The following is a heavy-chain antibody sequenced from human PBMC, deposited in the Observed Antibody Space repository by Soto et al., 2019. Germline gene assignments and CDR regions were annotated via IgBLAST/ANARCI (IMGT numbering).Heavy chain of an antibody. J-gene: IGHJ5*02. V-gene: IGHV5-10-1*01. CDR1: GYSFTRYW. Sequence: GESLKISCKGSGYSFTRYWISWVRQMPGKGLEWMGRIDPSDSYANYGPSFQGHVTMSVDKSTSTAYLQWSSLKASDTAMYYCARMDGLVRGITKNWFDPWGQGTLVTVSS. CDR3: ARMDGLVRGITKNWFDP. CDR2: IDPSDSYA. D-gene: IGHD3-10*01.